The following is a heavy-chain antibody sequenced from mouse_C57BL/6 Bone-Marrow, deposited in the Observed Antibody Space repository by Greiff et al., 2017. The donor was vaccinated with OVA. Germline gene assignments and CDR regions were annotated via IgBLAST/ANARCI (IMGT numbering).Heavy chain of an antibody. D-gene: IGHD4-1*01. V-gene: IGHV3-6*01. CDR3: ARGANWDLDY. Sequence: EVKLQESGPGLVKPSQSLSLTCSVTGYSITSGYYWNWIRQFPGNKLEWMGYISYDGSNNYNPSLKNRISITRYTSKNQFFLKLNSVTTEDTATYYCARGANWDLDYWGQGTTLTVSS. J-gene: IGHJ2*01. CDR1: GYSITSGYY. CDR2: ISYDGSN.